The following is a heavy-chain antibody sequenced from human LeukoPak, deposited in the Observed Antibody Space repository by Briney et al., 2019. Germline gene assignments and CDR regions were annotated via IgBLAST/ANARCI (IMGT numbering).Heavy chain of an antibody. J-gene: IGHJ4*02. CDR2: IYYTGST. CDR3: ARGITMNIGYFDY. CDR1: GGSVSSGGYY. Sequence: TLSLTCTVSGGSVSSGGYYWTWIRQHPGKGLEWIGYIYYTGSTDYNPSLKSRVTISIDTSKNQFSLELTSVTAADTAVYYCARGITMNIGYFDYWGQGTLVSVSS. D-gene: IGHD3-22*01. V-gene: IGHV4-31*03.